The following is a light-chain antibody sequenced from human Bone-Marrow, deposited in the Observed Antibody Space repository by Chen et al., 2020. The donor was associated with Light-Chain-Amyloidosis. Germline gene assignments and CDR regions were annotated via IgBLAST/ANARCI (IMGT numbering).Light chain of an antibody. CDR2: EVT. J-gene: IGLJ1*01. CDR1: SSDVGGDNH. V-gene: IGLV2-14*01. Sequence: QFALTQPASVSGSPGQSITIPRTRTSSDVGGDNHVSWYQQHPDKAPKLMIYEVTNRPSWVPDRFSGSKSDNTASLTISGLQTEDEADYFCSSYTITNTLVFGSGTRVTVL. CDR3: SSYTITNTLV.